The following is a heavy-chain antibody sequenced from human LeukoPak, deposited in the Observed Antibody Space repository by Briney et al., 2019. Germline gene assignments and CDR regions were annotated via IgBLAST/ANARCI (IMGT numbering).Heavy chain of an antibody. Sequence: SETPSLTCTVSGGSISSSSYYWGWIPPPPRKGLEWVGGIYYSGSTYYNPSLKSRVTISVDTSKNQFSLKLSSVTAADTAVYYCARHPGWFGVCYFDYWGQGTLVTVSS. CDR1: GGSISSSSYY. V-gene: IGHV4-39*01. CDR2: IYYSGST. CDR3: ARHPGWFGVCYFDY. D-gene: IGHD3-10*01. J-gene: IGHJ4*02.